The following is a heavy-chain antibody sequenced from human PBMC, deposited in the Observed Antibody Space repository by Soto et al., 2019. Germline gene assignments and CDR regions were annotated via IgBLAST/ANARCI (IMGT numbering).Heavy chain of an antibody. CDR2: ISSDGTTT. D-gene: IGHD2-15*01. CDR1: GFTFSSYW. J-gene: IGHJ4*02. V-gene: IGHV3-74*01. Sequence: EVQLVESGGGLVQPGGSLRLSCAASGFTFSSYWMHWVRQAPGKGLVWVSRISSDGTTTRYADSVKGRFTISRDNAKNKMYLQMTSLRAEDTAVYYCARVHRYGSVDSCRQNWGQGTLVSVSS. CDR3: ARVHRYGSVDSCRQN.